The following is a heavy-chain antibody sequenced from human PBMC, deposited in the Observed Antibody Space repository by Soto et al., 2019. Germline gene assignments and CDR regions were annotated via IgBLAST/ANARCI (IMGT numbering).Heavy chain of an antibody. CDR3: ARHNGARSGYYHPPDY. D-gene: IGHD3-22*01. CDR1: GGTFSSYA. J-gene: IGHJ4*02. Sequence: QVQLVQSGAEVKKPGSSVKVSCKASGGTFSSYAISWVRQAPGQGLEWMGGIIPIFGTANYAQKFQGRVTITADESTRTAYMEWSSLRPGETAVYYCARHNGARSGYYHPPDYWGQGTLVTVSS. CDR2: IIPIFGTA. V-gene: IGHV1-69*01.